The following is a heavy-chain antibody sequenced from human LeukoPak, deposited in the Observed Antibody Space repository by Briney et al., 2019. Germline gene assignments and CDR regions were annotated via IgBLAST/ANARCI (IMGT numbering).Heavy chain of an antibody. CDR2: IWYDGSNK. CDR1: GFTFSSYG. CDR3: ARLHHGSQTFDY. Sequence: GGSLRLSCAASGFTFSSYGMHWVRQAPGKGLEWVAVIWYDGSNKYYAGSVKGRFTISRDNSKNTLYLQMNSLRAEDTAVYYCARLHHGSQTFDYWGQGTLVTVSS. J-gene: IGHJ4*02. V-gene: IGHV3-33*08.